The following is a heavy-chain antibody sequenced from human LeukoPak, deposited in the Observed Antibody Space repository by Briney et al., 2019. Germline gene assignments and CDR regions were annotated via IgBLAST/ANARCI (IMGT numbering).Heavy chain of an antibody. D-gene: IGHD5-24*01. CDR1: GFIFSRHE. J-gene: IGHJ3*01. CDR3: ARYQLDSGPLGDAFDL. V-gene: IGHV3-48*03. CDR2: IGGAGTAI. Sequence: GGSLRLSCVGSGFIFSRHEMHWVRQAPGKGLEWVSYIGGAGTAINYADSVKDRFTISRDNTKNSLYLQMNSLSAEDTAVYYCARYQLDSGPLGDAFDLWGQGTMVIVSP.